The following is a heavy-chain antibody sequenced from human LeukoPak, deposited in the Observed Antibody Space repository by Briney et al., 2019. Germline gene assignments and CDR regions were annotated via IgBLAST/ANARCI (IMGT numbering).Heavy chain of an antibody. V-gene: IGHV4-30-2*01. J-gene: IGHJ5*02. D-gene: IGHD4-11*01. CDR1: GGSISSGGYY. Sequence: SETLSLTCTVSGGSISSGGYYWSWIRQPPGKGLEWIGYIYHSGSTYYNPSLKSRVTISVDRSKNQFSLKLSSVTAADTAVYYCARAYDYSNYANWFDPWGQGTLVTVPS. CDR2: IYHSGST. CDR3: ARAYDYSNYANWFDP.